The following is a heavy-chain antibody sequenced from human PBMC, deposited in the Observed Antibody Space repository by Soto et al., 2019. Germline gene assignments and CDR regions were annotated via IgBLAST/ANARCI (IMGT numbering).Heavy chain of an antibody. Sequence: SETLSLTCTVSGGSISSGDYYWSWIRQPPGKGLEWIGYIYYSGSTYYNPSLKSRVTISVDTSKNQFSLKLSSVTAADTAVYYCARGKDTAMVPFDYWGQGTLVTVSS. D-gene: IGHD5-18*01. CDR1: GGSISSGDYY. V-gene: IGHV4-30-4*01. CDR2: IYYSGST. CDR3: ARGKDTAMVPFDY. J-gene: IGHJ4*02.